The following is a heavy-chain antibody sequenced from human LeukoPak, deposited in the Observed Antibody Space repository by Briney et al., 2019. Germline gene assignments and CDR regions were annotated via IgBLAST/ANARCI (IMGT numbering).Heavy chain of an antibody. J-gene: IGHJ4*02. CDR1: GYTFTSFG. V-gene: IGHV1-18*01. CDR3: ARDQTFYFDSSGPHLEL. CDR2: ISAYNGNT. Sequence: ASVKVSCTASGYTFTSFGISWVRQAPGQGLEWMGWISAYNGNTKYAQKFQGRLTLTTDASTSTAYMELRSLRSDDTAMYYCARDQTFYFDSSGPHLELWGQGPLVTVSS. D-gene: IGHD3-22*01.